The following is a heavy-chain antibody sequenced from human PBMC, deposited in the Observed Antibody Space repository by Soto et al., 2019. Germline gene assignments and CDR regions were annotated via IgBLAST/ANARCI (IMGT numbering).Heavy chain of an antibody. CDR1: GFTFSSYS. Sequence: GGSLRLSCAASGFTFSSYSMNWVRQAPGKGLEWVSSISSSSSYIYYADSVKGRFTISRDNAKNSLYLQMNSLRAEDTAVYYCARDLRDSSGSDYWGQGTLVTVSS. CDR2: ISSSSSYI. J-gene: IGHJ4*02. D-gene: IGHD6-19*01. V-gene: IGHV3-21*01. CDR3: ARDLRDSSGSDY.